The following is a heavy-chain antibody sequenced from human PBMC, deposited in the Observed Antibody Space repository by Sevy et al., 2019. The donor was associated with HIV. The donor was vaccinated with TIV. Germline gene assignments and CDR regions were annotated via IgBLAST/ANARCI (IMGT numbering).Heavy chain of an antibody. CDR2: INPNSGGT. J-gene: IGHJ3*02. CDR1: GYTFTGYY. CDR3: ARVSVTMVRGVIISDSSDAFDI. Sequence: ASVKVSCKASGYTFTGYYMHWVRQAPGQGLEWMGRINPNSGGTNYAQRFQGRVTMTRDTSISTAYMELSRLSSDDTAVYYCARVSVTMVRGVIISDSSDAFDIWGQGTMVTVSS. D-gene: IGHD3-10*01. V-gene: IGHV1-2*06.